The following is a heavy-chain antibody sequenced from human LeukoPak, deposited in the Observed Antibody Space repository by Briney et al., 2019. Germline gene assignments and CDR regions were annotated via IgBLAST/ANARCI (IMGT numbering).Heavy chain of an antibody. CDR3: AKDPAAVDYYDSSGSRDY. V-gene: IGHV3-21*01. CDR1: GFTFSSYT. J-gene: IGHJ4*02. CDR2: ISSGSHYI. Sequence: GGSLRLSCVASGFTFSSYTMNWVRQAPGRGLEWVSSISSGSHYIDYADSVRGRFTISRDNAENSLHLHMSSLRAEDTAVYYCAKDPAAVDYYDSSGSRDYWGQGTLVTVSS. D-gene: IGHD3-22*01.